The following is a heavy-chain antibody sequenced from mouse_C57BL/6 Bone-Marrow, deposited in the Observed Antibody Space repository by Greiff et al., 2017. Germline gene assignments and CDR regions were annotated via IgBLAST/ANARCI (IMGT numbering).Heavy chain of an antibody. V-gene: IGHV1-26*01. CDR2: INPNNGGT. J-gene: IGHJ3*01. CDR3: ARERAYYSTLFAY. Sequence: VQLQQSGPELVKPGASVQISCKASGYTFTDYYMNWVKQSHGKSLEWIGDINPNNGGTSYNQKFKGKATLTVDKSSSTAYMELSSLTSEDSAVYYCARERAYYSTLFAYWGQGNLVTVSA. CDR1: GYTFTDYY. D-gene: IGHD2-5*01.